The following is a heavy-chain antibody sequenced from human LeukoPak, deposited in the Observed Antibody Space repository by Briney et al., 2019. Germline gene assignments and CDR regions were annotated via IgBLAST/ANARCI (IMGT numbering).Heavy chain of an antibody. Sequence: GGSLRLSCAASGFTFSSYAMHWVRQAPGKGLEWVAVISYDGSNKYYADSVKGRFTISRDNSKNTLYVQMNSLSVEDTAVYYCARSGRQQLMDVWGQGTTVTVSS. D-gene: IGHD6-13*01. V-gene: IGHV3-30-3*01. CDR2: ISYDGSNK. CDR3: ARSGRQQLMDV. CDR1: GFTFSSYA. J-gene: IGHJ6*02.